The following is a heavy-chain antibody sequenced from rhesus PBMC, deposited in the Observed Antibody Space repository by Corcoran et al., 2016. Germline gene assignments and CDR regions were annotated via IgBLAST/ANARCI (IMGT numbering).Heavy chain of an antibody. V-gene: IGHV4-80*01. Sequence: QVQLQESGPGLVKPSETLSLPCAVSGASIRTYWWSGIRPPPGKGLEWIGEINGNSGSTYYNPSLKSRVTISKDASKNQFSLKLSSVTAADTAVYYCARDPLATYYGLDSWGQGVVVTVSS. J-gene: IGHJ6*01. CDR3: ARDPLATYYGLDS. CDR1: GASIRTYW. D-gene: IGHD2-2*01. CDR2: INGNSGST.